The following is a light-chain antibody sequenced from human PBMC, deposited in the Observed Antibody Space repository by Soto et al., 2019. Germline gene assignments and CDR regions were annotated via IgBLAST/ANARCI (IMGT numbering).Light chain of an antibody. V-gene: IGKV3-11*01. Sequence: EIVLTQSPATLSLSPGERATLSCRASQSVSIYLAWYQQKPGQPPRRLLFDASNRATGIPARLSGSGSGTDFTLPISSLEPEDFALYYCQQRNTWPPITFGQGTRLEI. CDR3: QQRNTWPPIT. CDR1: QSVSIY. J-gene: IGKJ5*01. CDR2: DAS.